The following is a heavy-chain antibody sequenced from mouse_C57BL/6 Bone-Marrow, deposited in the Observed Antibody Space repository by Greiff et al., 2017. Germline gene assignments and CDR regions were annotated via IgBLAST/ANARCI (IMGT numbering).Heavy chain of an antibody. CDR2: INPSSGYT. D-gene: IGHD1-1*01. V-gene: IGHV1-4*01. Sequence: VQLQESGAELARPGASVTMSCKASGYTFTSYTMHWVKQRPGQGLEWIGYINPSSGYTKYNQKFKDKATLTADKSSSKAFMQLSSLTSEDSAVYYCASVALDYWGQGTTLTVSS. CDR1: GYTFTSYT. CDR3: ASVALDY. J-gene: IGHJ2*01.